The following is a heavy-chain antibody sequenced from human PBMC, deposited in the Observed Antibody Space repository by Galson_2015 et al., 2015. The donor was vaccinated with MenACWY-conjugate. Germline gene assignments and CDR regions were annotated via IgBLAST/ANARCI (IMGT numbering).Heavy chain of an antibody. CDR3: ARLAVPGLN. CDR1: AFTFSGFE. D-gene: IGHD6-19*01. Sequence: SLRLSCAASAFTFSGFEMNWVRQAPGKGLEWVSYISSSGTTIYYSDSVKGRFTISRDNAKNSLYLQMNSLRAEDTAVYYCARLAVPGLNWGQGTLVTVSS. V-gene: IGHV3-48*03. J-gene: IGHJ4*02. CDR2: ISSSGTTI.